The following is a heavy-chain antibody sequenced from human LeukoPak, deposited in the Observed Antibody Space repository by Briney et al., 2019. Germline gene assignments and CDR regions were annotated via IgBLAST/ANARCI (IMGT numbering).Heavy chain of an antibody. J-gene: IGHJ4*02. V-gene: IGHV1-18*01. CDR3: AKGIAAGGVYYFDY. CDR2: ISAYYGNT. D-gene: IGHD6-13*01. CDR1: GYTFTSYG. Sequence: ASVKVSCKASGYTFTSYGISWVRQAPGQGFEWMGWISAYYGNTNYAQKLQDRVTMTTDTSTSTAYMELRSLRTDDTAVYYCAKGIAAGGVYYFDYWGQGTLVTVSS.